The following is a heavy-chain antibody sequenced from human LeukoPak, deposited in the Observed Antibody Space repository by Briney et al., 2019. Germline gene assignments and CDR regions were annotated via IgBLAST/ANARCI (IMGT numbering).Heavy chain of an antibody. J-gene: IGHJ5*02. V-gene: IGHV3-21*01. CDR1: GFTFSSYR. Sequence: GGSLRLSCAASGFTFSSYRMNWVRQPPGKGREWVSSIGSTGTDKYYADSVRGRVAVSRDDAKKSLYLQMSSLRAEDTAVYYCARDYLVVPAAMWWFDPRGQGTLVTVSS. CDR3: ARDYLVVPAAMWWFDP. D-gene: IGHD2-2*01. CDR2: IGSTGTDK.